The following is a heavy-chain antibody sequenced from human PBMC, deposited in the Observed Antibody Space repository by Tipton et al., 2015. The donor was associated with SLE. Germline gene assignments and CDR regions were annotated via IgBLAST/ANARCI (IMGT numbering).Heavy chain of an antibody. CDR1: GFTFSSYS. V-gene: IGHV3-21*01. J-gene: IGHJ3*02. D-gene: IGHD3-10*01. Sequence: GSLRLSCAASGFTFSSYSMNWVRQAPGKGLEWVSSISSSSSYIYYADSVKGRFTISRENAKNSLYLLMNSLRAGDTAVYYCARAYGWGVDAFDIWGQGTMVTVSS. CDR2: ISSSSSYI. CDR3: ARAYGWGVDAFDI.